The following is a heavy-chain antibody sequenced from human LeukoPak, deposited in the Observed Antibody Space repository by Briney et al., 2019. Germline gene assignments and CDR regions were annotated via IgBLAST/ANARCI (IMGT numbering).Heavy chain of an antibody. CDR2: ISPGGDGG. J-gene: IGHJ5*02. Sequence: PGGSLRLSCAAAGFTFSNIWTSWVRQAPGRGLEWVANISPGGDGGRYVDSVKGRFSISRDNGKNSLYLQMTALRVEDTAIYYCAGAVVVSPAGPYSWFDPWGQGTLVTVSS. CDR1: GFTFSNIW. V-gene: IGHV3-7*03. CDR3: AGAVVVSPAGPYSWFDP. D-gene: IGHD2-15*01.